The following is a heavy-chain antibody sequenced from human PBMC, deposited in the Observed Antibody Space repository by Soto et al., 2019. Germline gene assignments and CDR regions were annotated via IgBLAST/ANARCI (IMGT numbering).Heavy chain of an antibody. D-gene: IGHD5-12*01. Sequence: EVQLVESGGGLIQPGGSLRLSCVVSGFTVSSSNYMSWVRQAPGKGLEWVSVIYTGGTTYYADSVKGRFTISRDNSKNTLYLQLNSLRAEDTAVYYCHGYGYWGQGTLVTVSS. CDR1: GFTVSSSNY. V-gene: IGHV3-53*01. CDR2: IYTGGTT. CDR3: HGYGY. J-gene: IGHJ4*02.